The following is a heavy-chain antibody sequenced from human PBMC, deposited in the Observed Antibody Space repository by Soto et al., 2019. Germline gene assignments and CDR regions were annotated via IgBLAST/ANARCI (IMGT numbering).Heavy chain of an antibody. Sequence: GGSLRLSCAASGFTFSGSAMHWARQASGKGLEWVGRIRSKANSYATAYAASVKGRFTISRDDSKNTAYLQMNSLKTEDTAVYYCTITIFGVVIPYYFDYWGQGTLVTVSS. J-gene: IGHJ4*02. D-gene: IGHD3-3*01. V-gene: IGHV3-73*01. CDR2: IRSKANSYAT. CDR1: GFTFSGSA. CDR3: TITIFGVVIPYYFDY.